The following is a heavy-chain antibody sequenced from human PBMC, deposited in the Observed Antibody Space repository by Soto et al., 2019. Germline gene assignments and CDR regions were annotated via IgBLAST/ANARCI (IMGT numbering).Heavy chain of an antibody. J-gene: IGHJ6*03. CDR3: ARLMGDIVVVPAAGGYYMDV. D-gene: IGHD2-2*01. CDR2: IYYSGST. CDR1: GGSISSSSYY. Sequence: PSETLSLTCTVSGGSISSSSYYWGWIRQPPGKGLEWIGSIYYSGSTYYNPSLKSRVTISVDTSKNQFSLKLSSVTAADTAVYYCARLMGDIVVVPAAGGYYMDVWGKGTTVTVSS. V-gene: IGHV4-39*01.